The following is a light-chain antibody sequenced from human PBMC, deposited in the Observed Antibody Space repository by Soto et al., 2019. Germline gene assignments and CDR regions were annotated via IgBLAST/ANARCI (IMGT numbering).Light chain of an antibody. CDR3: QQSYSAPYT. CDR2: AAS. V-gene: IGKV1-39*01. Sequence: DIQMTQSPSSLSASVGDRVTITCRASQSIYSSLNWYHQKPGKAPKLLIYAASNLQSGVPSRFSGSGSGTDFTLSISSLQPEDFATYYGQQSYSAPYTFGKGTKLEI. J-gene: IGKJ2*01. CDR1: QSIYSS.